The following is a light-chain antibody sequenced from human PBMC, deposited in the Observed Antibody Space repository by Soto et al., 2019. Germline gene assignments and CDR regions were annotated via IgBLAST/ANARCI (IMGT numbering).Light chain of an antibody. CDR3: QRYNSYSGT. CDR2: DAS. V-gene: IGKV1-5*01. CDR1: QSISSR. Sequence: DIQMTQSPSTLSASVGDRVTITCRASQSISSRLAWCQQKPGKAPKLLIFDASTLESGVPSRFSGSGSGTEFTLTISSLQPDDFATYYCQRYNSYSGTFGQGTKVDIK. J-gene: IGKJ1*01.